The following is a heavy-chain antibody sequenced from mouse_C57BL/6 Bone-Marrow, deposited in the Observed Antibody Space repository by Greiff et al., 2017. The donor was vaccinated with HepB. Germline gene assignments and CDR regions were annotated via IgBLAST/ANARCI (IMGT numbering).Heavy chain of an antibody. V-gene: IGHV3-6*01. Sequence: ESGPGLVKPSQSLSLTCSVTGYSITSGYYWNWIRQFPGNKLEWMGYISYDGSNNYNPSLKNRISITRDTSKNQFFLKLNSVTTEDTATYYCARPHYYGSSYGYAMDYWGQGTSVTVSS. CDR2: ISYDGSN. D-gene: IGHD1-1*01. CDR1: GYSITSGYY. J-gene: IGHJ4*01. CDR3: ARPHYYGSSYGYAMDY.